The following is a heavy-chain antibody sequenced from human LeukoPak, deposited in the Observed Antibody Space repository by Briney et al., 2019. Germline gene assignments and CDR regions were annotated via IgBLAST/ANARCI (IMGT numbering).Heavy chain of an antibody. CDR1: GFTVSSNY. Sequence: PGGSLRLSCAVSGFTVSSNYMSWVRQPPGKGLEWIGSIYYSGSTYYNPSLKSRVTISVDTSKNQFSLKLSSVTAADTAVYYCARLLHGDYVDSWGQGTLVTVSS. V-gene: IGHV4-39*01. D-gene: IGHD4-17*01. J-gene: IGHJ4*02. CDR3: ARLLHGDYVDS. CDR2: IYYSGST.